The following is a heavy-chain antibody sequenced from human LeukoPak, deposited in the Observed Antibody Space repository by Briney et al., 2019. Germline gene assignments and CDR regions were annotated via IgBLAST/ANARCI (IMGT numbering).Heavy chain of an antibody. Sequence: SETLSLTCTVSGYSISSGYYWGWIRQPPGKGLEWIGSIYHSGSTYYNPSLKSRVTISVDTSKNQFSLKLSSVTAADTAVYYCARAGNDEGSWFDPWGQGTLVTVSS. CDR1: GYSISSGYY. CDR2: IYHSGST. V-gene: IGHV4-38-2*02. J-gene: IGHJ5*02. D-gene: IGHD1-1*01. CDR3: ARAGNDEGSWFDP.